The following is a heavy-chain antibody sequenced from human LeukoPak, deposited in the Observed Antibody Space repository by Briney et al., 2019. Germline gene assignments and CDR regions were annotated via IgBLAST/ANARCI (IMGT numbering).Heavy chain of an antibody. CDR2: ILNDGKTK. CDR1: GFSFSDYG. Sequence: PGTSLRPSSTASGFSFSDYGMHWVRQAPGKGLEWVALILNDGKTKNYANSVKDRFTISRDNSKSTLFLQMNSLIGEDTALYYCARDIGDCSSGRCYSDYLDYWGQGTLVTVSS. J-gene: IGHJ4*02. V-gene: IGHV3-33*01. CDR3: ARDIGDCSSGRCYSDYLDY. D-gene: IGHD2-15*01.